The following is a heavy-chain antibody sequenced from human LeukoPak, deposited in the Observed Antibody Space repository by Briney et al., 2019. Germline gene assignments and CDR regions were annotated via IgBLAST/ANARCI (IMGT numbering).Heavy chain of an antibody. CDR3: ARGPYGSGSPYRYMDV. Sequence: GGSLRLSCAASGFTFSSYWMHWVRHAPGKGLVWVSRINSDGSSTSYADSVKGRFTISRDNAKNTLNLQMNSLRAEDTAVYYCARGPYGSGSPYRYMDVWGKGTTVTVSS. CDR1: GFTFSSYW. J-gene: IGHJ6*03. D-gene: IGHD3-10*01. CDR2: INSDGSST. V-gene: IGHV3-74*01.